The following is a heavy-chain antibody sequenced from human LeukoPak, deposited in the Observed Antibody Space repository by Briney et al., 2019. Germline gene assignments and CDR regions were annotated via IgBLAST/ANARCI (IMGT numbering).Heavy chain of an antibody. CDR3: ARDSEYSSSVY. CDR2: ISAYNGKT. V-gene: IGHV1-18*01. J-gene: IGHJ4*02. Sequence: GASVKVSCKAPGYTMTIHGISWVRQAPGQGLEWMGWISAYNGKTNFAQRFQGRVTMTTDTSTNTAYMELRSLRSDDTAVYYCARDSEYSSSVYWGQGTLVTVSS. D-gene: IGHD6-6*01. CDR1: GYTMTIHG.